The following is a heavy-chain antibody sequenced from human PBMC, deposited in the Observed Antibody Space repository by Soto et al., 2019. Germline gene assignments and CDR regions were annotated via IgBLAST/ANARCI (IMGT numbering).Heavy chain of an antibody. CDR2: MNPRTGST. Sequence: QVQLVQSGADVKKPGTSVKVSCKAAGYSFTTYCMYWVRQAPGQGLEWMGMMNPRTGSTLYAQKFQTRARQTRTTTTTTVHMELSTLTSDDSSVYYWAIKGDRHTTGWYFDLWGPGTLVTVSS. CDR1: GYSFTTYC. CDR3: AIKGDRHTTGWYFDL. D-gene: IGHD1-1*01. J-gene: IGHJ2*01. V-gene: IGHV1-46*01.